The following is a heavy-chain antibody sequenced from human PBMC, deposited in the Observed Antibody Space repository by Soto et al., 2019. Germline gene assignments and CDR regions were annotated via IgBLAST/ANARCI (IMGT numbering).Heavy chain of an antibody. Sequence: QVQLVQSGAEVKKPGASVKVSCKAIGYSFTSHYMHWVRQAPGQGLEWMGTIYPGGVNIGYAQKFKGRVTMTKDTSTSTVYMELTSLTSEDTAVYYCARDQSWHDLVWRFDPWGQGTLVTVSS. D-gene: IGHD1-1*01. J-gene: IGHJ5*02. CDR3: ARDQSWHDLVWRFDP. CDR1: GYSFTSHY. CDR2: IYPGGVNI. V-gene: IGHV1-46*03.